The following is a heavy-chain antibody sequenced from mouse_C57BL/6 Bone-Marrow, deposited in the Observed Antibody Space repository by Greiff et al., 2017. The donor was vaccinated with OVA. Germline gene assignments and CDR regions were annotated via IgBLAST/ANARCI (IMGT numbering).Heavy chain of an antibody. D-gene: IGHD1-1*01. CDR3: ARAIYYSNFDY. CDR2: IDPSDSYN. J-gene: IGHJ2*01. CDR1: GYTFTSYW. V-gene: IGHV1-50*01. Sequence: VQLQQPGAELVKPGASVKLSCKASGYTFTSYWMQWVKQRPGQGLEWIGEIDPSDSYNNYNQKFKGKATLTVDTSSSTAYMQLSSLTSEDSAVYYCARAIYYSNFDYWGQGTTLTVSS.